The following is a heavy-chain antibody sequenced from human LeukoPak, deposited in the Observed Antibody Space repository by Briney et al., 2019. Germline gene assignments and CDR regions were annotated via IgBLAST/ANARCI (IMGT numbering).Heavy chain of an antibody. J-gene: IGHJ3*01. D-gene: IGHD1-26*01. Sequence: PGGSLRLSCAASGFTFSSYAMSWVRQAPGKGLVWVSRINSDGSETRHADSVKGRFTISRDNAKNTLYLQMNSLRAEDTAVYYCARAGEGLLAYSFDLWGQGTMVTVSS. V-gene: IGHV3-74*01. CDR1: GFTFSSYA. CDR3: ARAGEGLLAYSFDL. CDR2: INSDGSET.